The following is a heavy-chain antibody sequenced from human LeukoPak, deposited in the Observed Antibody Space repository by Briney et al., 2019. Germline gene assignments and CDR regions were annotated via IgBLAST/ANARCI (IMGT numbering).Heavy chain of an antibody. CDR1: GYTFTRYY. V-gene: IGHV1-46*01. J-gene: IGHJ4*02. CDR2: INPSGGST. CDR3: ARVPLCSYGIDY. Sequence: ASVKVSCKPSGYTFTRYYMHWVRQAPGQGLEWMGIINPSGGSTSYAQKFQGRVTMTRDTSTSTVYMELSSLRSEDTAVYYCARVPLCSYGIDYWGQGTLVTVSS. D-gene: IGHD5-18*01.